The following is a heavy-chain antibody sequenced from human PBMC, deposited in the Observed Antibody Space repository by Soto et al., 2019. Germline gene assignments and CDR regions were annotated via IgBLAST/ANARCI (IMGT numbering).Heavy chain of an antibody. V-gene: IGHV3-33*01. CDR2: IWFDGSNK. CDR3: ATTGPY. J-gene: IGHJ4*02. CDR1: GFTFSSYG. Sequence: GGSLSLSCAASGFTFSSYGMRWVRQAPGKGLEWVAVIWFDGSNKFYADSVKGRFTISRDNSKNTVSLQMNSLRDEDSAAYYCATTGPYWGQGTLVTVSS.